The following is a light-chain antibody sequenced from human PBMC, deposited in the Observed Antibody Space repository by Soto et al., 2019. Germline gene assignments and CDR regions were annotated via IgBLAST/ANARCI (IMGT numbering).Light chain of an antibody. Sequence: QSVLTQPPSVSGAPGQRVTISCTGSSSNIGAGYDVHWYQRLPGTAPKLLIYGNSNRPSGVPDRFSGSKSGTSASLAITGLQAEDGADYYCQSYDSSLSAVVFGGGTKLTVL. V-gene: IGLV1-40*01. CDR3: QSYDSSLSAVV. CDR1: SSNIGAGYD. J-gene: IGLJ2*01. CDR2: GNS.